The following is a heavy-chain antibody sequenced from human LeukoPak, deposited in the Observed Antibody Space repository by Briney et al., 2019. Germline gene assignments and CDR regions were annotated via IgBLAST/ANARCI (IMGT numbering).Heavy chain of an antibody. D-gene: IGHD6-13*01. CDR3: ARSRDTSSQSAGY. J-gene: IGHJ4*02. CDR2: IIPILGIA. V-gene: IGHV1-69*04. CDR1: GGTFSSYA. Sequence: SVKVSCKASGGTFSSYAISWVRQAPGQGLEWMGRIIPILGIANYAQKFQGRVTITADKSTSTAYMELSSLRSEDTAVYYCARSRDTSSQSAGYWGQGTLVTVSS.